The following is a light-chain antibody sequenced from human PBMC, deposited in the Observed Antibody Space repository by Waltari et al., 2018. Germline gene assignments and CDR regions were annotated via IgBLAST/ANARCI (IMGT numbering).Light chain of an antibody. Sequence: EVVMTQSPDTLSVSPGGRATLSCRASQSIATNLAWYQQRRGQAPRLLIFDASTRATSLSGRFSCSGSGTAFTLTISSLQSDDSAVYYCQQYNRWPPITFGQGTRLEIK. V-gene: IGKV3-15*01. CDR1: QSIATN. CDR3: QQYNRWPPIT. CDR2: DAS. J-gene: IGKJ5*01.